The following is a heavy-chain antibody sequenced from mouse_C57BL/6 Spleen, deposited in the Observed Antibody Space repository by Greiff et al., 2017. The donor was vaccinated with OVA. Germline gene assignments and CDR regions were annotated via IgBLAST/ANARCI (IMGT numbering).Heavy chain of an antibody. J-gene: IGHJ4*01. V-gene: IGHV1-80*01. CDR2: IYPGDGDT. CDR1: GYAFSSYW. D-gene: IGHD1-1*01. Sequence: QVQLQQSGAELVKPGASVKISCKASGYAFSSYWMNWVKQRPGKGLEWIGQIYPGDGDTNYNGKFKGKATLTADKSSSTAYMPLSSLTSEDSAVYFCARSTGSSSYYAMDYWGQGTSVTVSS. CDR3: ARSTGSSSYYAMDY.